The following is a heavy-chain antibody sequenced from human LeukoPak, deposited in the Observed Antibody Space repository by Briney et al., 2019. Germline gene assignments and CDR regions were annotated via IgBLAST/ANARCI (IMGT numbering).Heavy chain of an antibody. V-gene: IGHV4-59*01. CDR1: GGSISSYY. CDR2: IYYSGST. CDR3: ARESGGADR. J-gene: IGHJ5*02. D-gene: IGHD1-26*01. Sequence: PSETLSLTCTVSGGSISSYYWSWIRQPPGKGLEWIGSIYYSGSTIYNPSLKSRVTMSVDTSKNQFSLRLSSVTAADTAVYYCARESGGADRRGQGTLVTVSS.